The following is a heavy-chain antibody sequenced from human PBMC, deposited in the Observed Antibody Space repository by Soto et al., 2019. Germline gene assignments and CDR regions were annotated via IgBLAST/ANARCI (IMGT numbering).Heavy chain of an antibody. CDR1: GGTFSSYA. D-gene: IGHD3-22*01. Sequence: SVKVSCKASGGTFSSYAISWVRQAPGQGLEWMGGIIPIFGTANYAQKFQGRVTITADKSTSTAYMERSSLRSEDTAVYYGATRDYYDSRRGDYWGQGTLVTVSS. J-gene: IGHJ4*02. V-gene: IGHV1-69*06. CDR3: ATRDYYDSRRGDY. CDR2: IIPIFGTA.